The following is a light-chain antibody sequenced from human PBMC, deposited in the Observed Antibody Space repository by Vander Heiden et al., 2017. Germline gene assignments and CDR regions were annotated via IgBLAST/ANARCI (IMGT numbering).Light chain of an antibody. J-gene: IGLJ3*02. CDR1: RSDIGSKS. CDR2: RDD. CDR3: ATWDDSLNDWV. Sequence: QSVLTHPPSASGPPGQRVTILCSGSRSDIGSKSVDGYQQFPGTAPKLLIYRDDQRPSGVPGRFSGSKSGSSASLAISGLQSEDEAEYYCATWDDSLNDWVFGGGTKLTVL. V-gene: IGLV1-44*01.